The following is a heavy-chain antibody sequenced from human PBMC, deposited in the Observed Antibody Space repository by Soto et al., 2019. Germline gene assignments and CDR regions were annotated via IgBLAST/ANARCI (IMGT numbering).Heavy chain of an antibody. V-gene: IGHV4-59*01. CDR2: IYYSGST. CDR3: ARNGICSGVHCFDY. D-gene: IGHD2-15*01. J-gene: IGHJ4*02. Sequence: PSETLSLTCTVSGGSISSYYWSWIRQPPGKGLEWIGYIYYSGSTNYNPSLKSRVTISVDTSKNQFSLKLSSVTAADTAVYYCARNGICSGVHCFDYWGQGTLVTVSS. CDR1: GGSISSYY.